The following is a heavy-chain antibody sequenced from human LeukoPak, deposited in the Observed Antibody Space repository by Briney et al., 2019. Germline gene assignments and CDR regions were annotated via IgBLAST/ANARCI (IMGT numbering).Heavy chain of an antibody. Sequence: GGSLRLSCAASGFTFSSYSMNWVRQAPGKGLEWVSSISSSSSYIYYADSVKGRFTISRDNAKNSLYLQMNSLRAEDTAVYYCARSPVDTAMGELDYWGQGTLVTVSS. D-gene: IGHD5-18*01. CDR3: ARSPVDTAMGELDY. CDR1: GFTFSSYS. CDR2: ISSSSSYI. V-gene: IGHV3-21*01. J-gene: IGHJ4*02.